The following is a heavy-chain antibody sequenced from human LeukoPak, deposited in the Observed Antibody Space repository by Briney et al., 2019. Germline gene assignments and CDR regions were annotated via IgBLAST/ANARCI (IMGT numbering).Heavy chain of an antibody. CDR1: GFTFSSYS. D-gene: IGHD1-26*01. CDR3: ASDVGATREGPFDY. V-gene: IGHV3-21*01. J-gene: IGHJ4*02. CDR2: ISSSSSYI. Sequence: KAGGSLRLSCAASGFTFSSYSMNWVRQAPGKGLEWVSSISSSSSYIYYADSVKGRFTISRDNAKNSLYLQMNSLRAEDTAVYYCASDVGATREGPFDYWGQGTLVTVSS.